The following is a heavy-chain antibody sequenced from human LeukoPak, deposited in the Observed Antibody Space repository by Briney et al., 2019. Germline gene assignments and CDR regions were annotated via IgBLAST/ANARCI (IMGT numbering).Heavy chain of an antibody. CDR2: IYPGDSYT. D-gene: IGHD1-26*01. CDR3: ARHPMMGPTTSPSDV. V-gene: IGHV5-51*01. J-gene: IGHJ3*01. CDR1: GYRFTTYW. Sequence: GESLKISFKGSGYRFTTYWIGWVRQMPGKGLEGMGIIYPGDSYTRYSPSFQGQVTISADKSISTAYLQWSSLKASDTAMYYCARHPMMGPTTSPSDVWGQGTMVTVSS.